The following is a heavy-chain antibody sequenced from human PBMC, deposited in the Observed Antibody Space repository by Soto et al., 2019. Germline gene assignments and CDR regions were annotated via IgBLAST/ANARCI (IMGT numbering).Heavy chain of an antibody. Sequence: SETLSLTCTVSGGSVSSGSHYWSWIRQPPGKGLEWIGNIYHGGSTYYNPSLNSRVTLSIDMTNNHVSLILNSVTAADTAVYYCARVGPWVPYYYDSSPYTFENWFDPWGQGTLVTVSS. CDR2: IYHGGST. CDR3: ARVGPWVPYYYDSSPYTFENWFDP. CDR1: GGSVSSGSHY. D-gene: IGHD3-22*01. J-gene: IGHJ5*02. V-gene: IGHV4-61*03.